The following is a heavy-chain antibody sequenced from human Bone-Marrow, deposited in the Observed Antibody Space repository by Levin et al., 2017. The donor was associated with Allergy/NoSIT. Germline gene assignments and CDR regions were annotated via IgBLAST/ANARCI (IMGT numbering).Heavy chain of an antibody. V-gene: IGHV3-21*01. D-gene: IGHD2-2*01. CDR2: ISANINYM. CDR3: VRDLRQTILMPGRDESFDP. CDR1: GFLFSDYT. J-gene: IGHJ5*02. Sequence: AGGSLRLSCAGSGFLFSDYTMNWVRQAPGKGLECVASISANINYMFYADSVRGRFTISRDNGKHSVFLQMNSLTVEDTGVYYCVRDLRQTILMPGRDESFDPWGQGTVVIVSS.